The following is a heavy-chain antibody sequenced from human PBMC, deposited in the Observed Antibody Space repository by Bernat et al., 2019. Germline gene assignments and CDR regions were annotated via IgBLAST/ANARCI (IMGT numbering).Heavy chain of an antibody. J-gene: IGHJ6*02. Sequence: QLQLQESGPGLVKPSETLSLTCTVSGGSISSSSYYWGWIRQPPGKGLEWIGSIYYSGSTYYNPSLKSRVTISVDTSKNQFSLKLSYVTAADTAVYYCARDQVPAAIPDYYYYGMDVWGQGTTVTVSS. CDR2: IYYSGST. D-gene: IGHD2-2*02. CDR1: GGSISSSSYY. V-gene: IGHV4-39*02. CDR3: ARDQVPAAIPDYYYYGMDV.